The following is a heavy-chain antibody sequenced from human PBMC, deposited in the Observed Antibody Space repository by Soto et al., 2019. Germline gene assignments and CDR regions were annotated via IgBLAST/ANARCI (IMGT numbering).Heavy chain of an antibody. J-gene: IGHJ4*02. D-gene: IGHD3-10*01. Sequence: EVQLVETGGGLIQPGGSLRLSCAASGFSVSNNYMSWVRQAPGKGLEWVSVIYSGGSTYYADSVRGRFTMSRDNSQNTLYLQMNSLRAEDTAVYHCARGDGYNLGEFDYWGQGTLVTVSS. CDR2: IYSGGST. CDR1: GFSVSNNY. CDR3: ARGDGYNLGEFDY. V-gene: IGHV3-53*02.